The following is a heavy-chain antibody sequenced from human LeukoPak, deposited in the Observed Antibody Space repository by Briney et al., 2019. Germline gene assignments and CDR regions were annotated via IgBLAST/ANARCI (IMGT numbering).Heavy chain of an antibody. V-gene: IGHV1-69*01. CDR1: GGTFSSCA. CDR2: IIPIFGTA. Sequence: SVRVSCKASGGTFSSCAISWVRQAPGQGLEWMGGIIPIFGTANYAQKFQGRVTITADESTSTAYMELSSLRSEDTAVYYCARDQGRGYSYGVLTDWGQGTLVTVSS. J-gene: IGHJ4*02. D-gene: IGHD5-18*01. CDR3: ARDQGRGYSYGVLTD.